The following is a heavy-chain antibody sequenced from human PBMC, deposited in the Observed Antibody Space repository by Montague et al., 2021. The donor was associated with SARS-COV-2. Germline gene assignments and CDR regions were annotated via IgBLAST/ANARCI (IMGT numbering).Heavy chain of an antibody. CDR1: GGSNSRYY. CDR2: RDQNGAT. V-gene: IGHV4-59*08. Sequence: SETLSLTCTVSGGSNSRYYWSWIRQPPGKGLEWIGSRDQNGATYXSPSLKRPVTILLDTSKNQFSLSLTSVTAADTAVYYCARSGVGIFDFSYFDSWGQGSLVIVSS. D-gene: IGHD3-3*01. J-gene: IGHJ4*02. CDR3: ARSGVGIFDFSYFDS.